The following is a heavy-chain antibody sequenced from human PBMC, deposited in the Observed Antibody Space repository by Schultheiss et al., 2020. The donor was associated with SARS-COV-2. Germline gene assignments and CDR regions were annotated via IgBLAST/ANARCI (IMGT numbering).Heavy chain of an antibody. CDR2: IIPIFGTA. CDR1: GGTFSSYA. D-gene: IGHD3-22*01. V-gene: IGHV1-69*13. J-gene: IGHJ6*02. CDR3: ARDPPPPHTWLLPHTLLDGMDV. Sequence: SVKVSCKASGGTFSSYAISWVRQAPGQGLEWMGGIIPIFGTANYAQKFQGRVTITADESTSTAYMELSSLRSEDTAVYYCARDPPPPHTWLLPHTLLDGMDVWGQGTTVTVSS.